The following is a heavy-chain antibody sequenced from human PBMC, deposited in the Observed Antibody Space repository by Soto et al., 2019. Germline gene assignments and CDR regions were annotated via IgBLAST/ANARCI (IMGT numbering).Heavy chain of an antibody. CDR2: VSVTGGSA. D-gene: IGHD4-17*01. CDR1: GLTFSSYA. V-gene: IGHV3-23*01. Sequence: GGSLRLSCAASGLTFSSYATTWVRQAPGKGLEWVSGVSVTGGSAYYADSVKGRFTISRDKSTNTLYLHMNSLRAEDTAVYYCARGSAYSDYDLEYWGQGALVTVSS. J-gene: IGHJ4*02. CDR3: ARGSAYSDYDLEY.